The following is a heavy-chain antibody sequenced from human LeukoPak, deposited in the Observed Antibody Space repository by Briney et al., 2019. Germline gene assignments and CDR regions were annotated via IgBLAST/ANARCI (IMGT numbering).Heavy chain of an antibody. CDR2: ISSGSTI. CDR3: ARLGYCSSTSCRYYYYGMDV. J-gene: IGHJ6*04. CDR1: GFTFSSYE. V-gene: IGHV3-48*03. D-gene: IGHD2-2*01. Sequence: GGSLRLSCAASGFTFSSYEMNWVRQAPGKGLEWVSYISSGSTIYYADSVKGRFTISRDNAKNSLYLQMNSLRAEDTAVYYCARLGYCSSTSCRYYYYGMDVWGKGTTVTVSS.